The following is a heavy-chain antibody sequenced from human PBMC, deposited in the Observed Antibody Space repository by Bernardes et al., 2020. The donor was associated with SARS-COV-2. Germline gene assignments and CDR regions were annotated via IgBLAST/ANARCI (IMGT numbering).Heavy chain of an antibody. CDR1: GGSFTGYY. CDR3: AKGGPYKWINNLL. CDR2: INQIWRT. D-gene: IGHD1-20*01. V-gene: IGHV4-34*01. J-gene: IGHJ4*02. Sequence: SETLSLNCAVNGGSFTGYYWTLIRQPPGKGLDWIGDINQIWRTTYNPSLKIRVTISVDPSKNQFSMKLNSVTAADTAMYYCAKGGPYKWINNLLWGQGTLVTVSS.